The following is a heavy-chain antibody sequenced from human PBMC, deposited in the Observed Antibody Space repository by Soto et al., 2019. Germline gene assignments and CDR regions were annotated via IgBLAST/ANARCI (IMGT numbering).Heavy chain of an antibody. Sequence: QVTLKESGPVLVKPTETLTLTCTVSGFSLSNARMGVSWIRQPPGKALEWLAHIFSNDEKSYSTSLKSRLTSSKDTSKSQVVLTMTNMDPVDTATYYCARIRGCGGDCYSFDYWGQGNLVTVSS. V-gene: IGHV2-26*01. J-gene: IGHJ4*02. CDR3: ARIRGCGGDCYSFDY. D-gene: IGHD2-21*02. CDR2: IFSNDEK. CDR1: GFSLSNARMG.